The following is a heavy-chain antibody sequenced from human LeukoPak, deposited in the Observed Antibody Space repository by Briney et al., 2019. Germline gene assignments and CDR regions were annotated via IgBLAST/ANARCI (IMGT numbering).Heavy chain of an antibody. J-gene: IGHJ6*02. Sequence: SETLSLTCTVSGGSISSYYWSWIRQPAGKGLEWIGRIYTSGSTNYNPSLKSRVTMSVDTSKNQFSLKLSSVTAADTAVYYCARDRYFLFDWLPSDYYYYGMDVWGQRTTVTVSS. CDR3: ARDRYFLFDWLPSDYYYYGMDV. CDR2: IYTSGST. D-gene: IGHD3-9*01. V-gene: IGHV4-4*07. CDR1: GGSISSYY.